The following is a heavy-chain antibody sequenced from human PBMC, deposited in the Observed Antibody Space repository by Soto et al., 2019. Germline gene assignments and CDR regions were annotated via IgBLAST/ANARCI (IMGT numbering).Heavy chain of an antibody. CDR1: GYSISSGYY. CDR2: IYHSGST. CDR3: ARRSEQQLVTRNWFDP. V-gene: IGHV4-38-2*01. D-gene: IGHD6-13*01. J-gene: IGHJ5*02. Sequence: TSETLSLTCAVSGYSISSGYYWGWIRQPPGKGLEWIGSIYHSGSTYYNPSLKSRVTISVDTSKNQFSLKLSSVTAADTAVYYCARRSEQQLVTRNWFDPWGQGTLVTVSS.